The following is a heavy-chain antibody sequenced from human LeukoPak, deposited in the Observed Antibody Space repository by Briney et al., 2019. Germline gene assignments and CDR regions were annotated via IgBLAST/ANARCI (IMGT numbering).Heavy chain of an antibody. J-gene: IGHJ4*02. CDR1: GGTFISYA. D-gene: IGHD1-26*01. Sequence: GASVKVSCKASGGTFISYAISWVRQAPGQGLEWMGGIIPIFGTANYAQKFQGRVTITADESTSTAYMELSSLRSEDTAVYYCARSHPGGSYGNFDYWGQGTLVTVSS. CDR2: IIPIFGTA. V-gene: IGHV1-69*13. CDR3: ARSHPGGSYGNFDY.